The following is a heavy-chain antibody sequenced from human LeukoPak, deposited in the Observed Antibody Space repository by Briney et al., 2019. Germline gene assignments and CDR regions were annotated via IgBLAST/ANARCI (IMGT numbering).Heavy chain of an antibody. CDR1: GGTFSSYA. Sequence: SVKVSCKASGGTFSSYAISWVRQAPGQGLEWMGGIIPIFGTANYAQKFQGRVTITADESTSTAYMGLSSLRSEDTAVYYCARESLTTVVTSDYWGQGTLVTVSS. D-gene: IGHD4-23*01. CDR3: ARESLTTVVTSDY. V-gene: IGHV1-69*13. CDR2: IIPIFGTA. J-gene: IGHJ4*02.